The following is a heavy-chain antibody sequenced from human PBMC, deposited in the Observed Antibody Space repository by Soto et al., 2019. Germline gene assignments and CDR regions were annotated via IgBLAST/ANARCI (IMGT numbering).Heavy chain of an antibody. Sequence: ASVKVSCKASGYTFTSYGISWVRQAPGQGIEWMGWISAYNGNTNYAQKLQGRVTMTTDTSTSTAYMELRSLRSDDTAVYYCARDLGYSSSWYWAGNYYGMDVWCQGTSVTVYS. CDR2: ISAYNGNT. CDR1: GYTFTSYG. CDR3: ARDLGYSSSWYWAGNYYGMDV. V-gene: IGHV1-18*04. D-gene: IGHD6-13*01. J-gene: IGHJ6*02.